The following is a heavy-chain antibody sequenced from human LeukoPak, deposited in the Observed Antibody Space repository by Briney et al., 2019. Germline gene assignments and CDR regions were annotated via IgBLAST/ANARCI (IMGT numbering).Heavy chain of an antibody. D-gene: IGHD1-26*01. J-gene: IGHJ4*02. CDR2: IGTAGDT. CDR3: ARSIVGATVDY. CDR1: GFTFSSYD. Sequence: PGGSLRLSCAASGFTFSSYDMHWVRQATGKGLEWVSAIGTAGDTYYPGSVKGRFTISRENAKNSLYLQMNSLRAGDTAVYYCARSIVGATVDYWGQGTLVTVSS. V-gene: IGHV3-13*01.